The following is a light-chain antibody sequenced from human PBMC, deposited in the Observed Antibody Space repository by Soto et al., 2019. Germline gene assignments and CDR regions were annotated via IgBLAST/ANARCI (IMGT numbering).Light chain of an antibody. J-gene: IGKJ3*01. V-gene: IGKV1-8*01. Sequence: AIRMTQSPSSFSASTGDRVTITCRASQDVSSYLAWYQQKPGKAPKILINAASTLQSGVPSRFSGSGSGTDFTLTISWLQSEDFAIYYCQQYYSYPFTFGPGTKWISN. CDR2: AAS. CDR3: QQYYSYPFT. CDR1: QDVSSY.